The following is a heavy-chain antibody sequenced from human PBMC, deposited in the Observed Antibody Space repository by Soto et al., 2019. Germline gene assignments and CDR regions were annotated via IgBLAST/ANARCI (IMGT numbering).Heavy chain of an antibody. D-gene: IGHD4-4*01. Sequence: QVQLVESGGGVVQPGRSLRLSCAASGFTFSSYGMHWVRQAPGKGLEWVAVIWYDGSNKYYADSVKGRFTISRDNSKNTLYLQMNSLRAEDTAVYYCARVQTRYSNYVGPFDYWGQGTLVTVSS. J-gene: IGHJ4*02. CDR1: GFTFSSYG. V-gene: IGHV3-33*01. CDR2: IWYDGSNK. CDR3: ARVQTRYSNYVGPFDY.